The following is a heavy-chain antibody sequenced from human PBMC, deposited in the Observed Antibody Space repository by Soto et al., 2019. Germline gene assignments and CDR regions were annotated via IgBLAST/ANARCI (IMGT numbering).Heavy chain of an antibody. V-gene: IGHV1-8*01. CDR2: MNPNSGNT. CDR1: GYTFTSYD. CDR3: ARVIPPTADYDFWHGYYTHDY. J-gene: IGHJ4*02. Sequence: GASVKVSCKASGYTFTSYDINWVRQATGQGLEWMGWMNPNSGNTGYAQKFQGRVTMTRNTSISTAYMELSSLRSEDTAVYYCARVIPPTADYDFWHGYYTHDYWGQGTLVTVSS. D-gene: IGHD3-3*01.